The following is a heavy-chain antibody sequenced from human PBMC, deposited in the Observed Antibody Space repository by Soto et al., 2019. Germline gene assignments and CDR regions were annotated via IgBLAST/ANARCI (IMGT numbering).Heavy chain of an antibody. J-gene: IGHJ3*02. CDR2: IIPVFGAA. CDR3: ARGTATKLLVPMYDALEI. V-gene: IGHV1-69*05. CDR1: GATLNTFINYG. D-gene: IGHD5-12*01. Sequence: QVQLVQSGAEVKKPGSSVRVSCKASGATLNTFINYGITWVRQAPGQGLEWMGGIIPVFGAANHAQKFQGRDTISPDESTRTVNMELCSLGSEDTAVYCCARGTATKLLVPMYDALEIWGQGTRVTVSS.